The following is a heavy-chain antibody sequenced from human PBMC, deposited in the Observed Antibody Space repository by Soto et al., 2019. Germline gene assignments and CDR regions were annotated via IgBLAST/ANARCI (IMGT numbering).Heavy chain of an antibody. CDR1: GYTFTSYY. CDR3: ASEILVVKWLGFYYYGMDV. Sequence: GASVKVSCKASGYTFTSYYMHWVRQAPGQGLEWMGIINPSGGSTSYAQKFQGRVTMTRDTSTSTVYMELSSLRSEDTAVYYCASEILVVKWLGFYYYGMDVWGKGTTVTVSS. J-gene: IGHJ6*04. CDR2: INPSGGST. D-gene: IGHD2-8*02. V-gene: IGHV1-46*01.